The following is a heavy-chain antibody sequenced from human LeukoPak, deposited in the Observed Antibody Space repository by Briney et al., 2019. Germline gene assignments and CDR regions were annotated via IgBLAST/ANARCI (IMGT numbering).Heavy chain of an antibody. Sequence: LRLSCAASGFIFSSYEMNWVRQHPGKGLEWIGYIYYSGSTYYNPSLKSRVTISVDRSKNQFSLRLSSVTAADTAVYYCARLDYGDYASNWFDPWGQGTLVTVSS. CDR1: GFIFSSYE. CDR2: IYYSGST. J-gene: IGHJ5*02. CDR3: ARLDYGDYASNWFDP. D-gene: IGHD4-17*01. V-gene: IGHV4-31*02.